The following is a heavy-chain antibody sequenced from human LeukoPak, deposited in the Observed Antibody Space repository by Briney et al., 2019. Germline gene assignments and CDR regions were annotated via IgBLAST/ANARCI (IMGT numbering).Heavy chain of an antibody. CDR1: GYKFTNYG. CDR3: ARARIAVAGRNAFDI. V-gene: IGHV1-2*02. Sequence: ASVKVSCKASGYKFTNYGISWVRQAPGQGLEWMGWINPNSGGTNYAQKFQGRVTMTRDTSISTAYMELSRLRSDDTAVYYCARARIAVAGRNAFDIWGQGTMVTVSS. D-gene: IGHD6-19*01. J-gene: IGHJ3*02. CDR2: INPNSGGT.